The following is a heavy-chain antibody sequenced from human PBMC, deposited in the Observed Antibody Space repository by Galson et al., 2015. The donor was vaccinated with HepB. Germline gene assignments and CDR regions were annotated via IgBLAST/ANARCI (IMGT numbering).Heavy chain of an antibody. V-gene: IGHV3-72*01. Sequence: SLRLSCAASGFTFSDYFIDWVRRAPVKGLEWVGRIRNKVRSYTTDYAASVKARFTISRDDSKNSVYLQMNSLETEDTAVYYCVRDFRWSYDYWGQGTLVTVSS. CDR2: IRNKVRSYTT. D-gene: IGHD1-26*01. CDR1: GFTFSDYF. J-gene: IGHJ4*02. CDR3: VRDFRWSYDY.